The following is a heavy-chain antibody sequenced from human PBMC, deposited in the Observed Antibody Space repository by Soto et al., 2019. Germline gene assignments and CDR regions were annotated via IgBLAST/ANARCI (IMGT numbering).Heavy chain of an antibody. J-gene: IGHJ4*02. CDR1: GGSISSSGYS. CDR3: ARAVRACIYFDS. CDR2: IYDTGNT. V-gene: IGHV4-31*03. D-gene: IGHD6-19*01. Sequence: QVQLQESSPGLVKPSQTLSLTCNVSGGSISSSGYSWSWIRQHPGKGLEWIGYIYDTGNTIYNPSLKSRVTISVDTSMNHFSLRLTSVTAADTAVYYCARAVRACIYFDSWGQGTLVAVSS.